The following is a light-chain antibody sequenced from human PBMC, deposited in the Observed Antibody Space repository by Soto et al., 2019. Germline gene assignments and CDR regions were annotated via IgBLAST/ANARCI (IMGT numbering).Light chain of an antibody. Sequence: DIQMTQSPSTLSASVGDRVTITCRASQSISSWLAWYQQKPGTAPNLLIYKASTLQSGVPSGFSGSGSGTEFTITISSLQSDDSATYYCQQYNDNWTFGQGTKVEIK. J-gene: IGKJ1*01. CDR1: QSISSW. V-gene: IGKV1-5*03. CDR2: KAS. CDR3: QQYNDNWT.